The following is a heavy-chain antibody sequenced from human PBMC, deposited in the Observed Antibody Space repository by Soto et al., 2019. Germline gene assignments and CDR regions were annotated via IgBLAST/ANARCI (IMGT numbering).Heavy chain of an antibody. CDR1: RFTFSSYE. CDR2: ISSSGSTI. V-gene: IGHV3-48*03. CDR3: ATASTYYDYVWGSYRDHPLTVYYYYGMDV. J-gene: IGHJ6*02. Sequence: GGSLRLSCAASRFTFSSYEMNWVRQAPGKGLEWVSYISSSGSTIYYADSVKGRFTISRDNAKNSLYLQMNSLRAEDTAVYYCATASTYYDYVWGSYRDHPLTVYYYYGMDVWGQGTTVPVSS. D-gene: IGHD3-16*02.